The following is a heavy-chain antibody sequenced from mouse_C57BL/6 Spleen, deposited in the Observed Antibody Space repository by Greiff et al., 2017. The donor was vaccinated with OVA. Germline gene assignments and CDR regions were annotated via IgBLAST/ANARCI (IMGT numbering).Heavy chain of an antibody. CDR2: FYPGSGSI. V-gene: IGHV1-62-2*01. J-gene: IGHJ2*01. Sequence: VKLVESGAELVKPGASVKLSCKASGYTFTEYTIHWVKQRSGQGLEWIGWFYPGSGSIKYNEKFKDKATLTADKSSSTVYMELSRLTSEDSAVYFCARHEERYYGSSYYFDYWGQGTTLTVSS. D-gene: IGHD1-1*01. CDR1: GYTFTEYT. CDR3: ARHEERYYGSSYYFDY.